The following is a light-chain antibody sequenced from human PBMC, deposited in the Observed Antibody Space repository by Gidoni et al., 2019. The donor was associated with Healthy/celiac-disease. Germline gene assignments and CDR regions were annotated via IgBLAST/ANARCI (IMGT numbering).Light chain of an antibody. CDR1: QSLLHSNGYNY. J-gene: IGKJ4*01. CDR2: LGS. CDR3: MQALQTPGG. Sequence: DIVMTQSPRSLPVTPGDPASISCRSSQSLLHSNGYNYLYWYLQKPGQSPQLLIYLGSNRASGVPDRFSGSGSGTDFTLKISRVEAEYVGVYYCMQALQTPGGFGGXTKVEIK. V-gene: IGKV2-28*01.